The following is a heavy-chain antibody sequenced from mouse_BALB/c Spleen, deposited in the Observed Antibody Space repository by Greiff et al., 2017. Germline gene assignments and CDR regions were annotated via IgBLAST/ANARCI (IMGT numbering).Heavy chain of an antibody. D-gene: IGHD2-4*01. CDR3: ARDGDISTMTTGRDMDY. J-gene: IGHJ4*01. CDR1: GFTFSSFG. Sequence: EVKVVESGGGLVQPGGSRKLSCAASGFTFSSFGMHWVRQAPEKGLEWVAYISSGSSTIYYADTVKGRFTISRDNPKNTLFLQMTSLRSEDTAMYYCARDGDISTMTTGRDMDYWGQGTSVTVSS. CDR2: ISSGSSTI. V-gene: IGHV5-17*02.